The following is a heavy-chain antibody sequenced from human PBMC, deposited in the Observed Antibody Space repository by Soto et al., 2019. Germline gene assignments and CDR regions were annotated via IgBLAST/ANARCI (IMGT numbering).Heavy chain of an antibody. D-gene: IGHD6-19*01. CDR2: IKQDGSEK. Sequence: GGSLRLSCAASGFTFSSYWMSWVRQAPGKGLEWVANIKQDGSEKYYVDSVKGRFTISRDNAKNSLYLQMNSLRAEDTAVYYCARASSNVQWLGLARRDNWFDPWGQGTLVTISS. V-gene: IGHV3-7*05. CDR1: GFTFSSYW. J-gene: IGHJ5*02. CDR3: ARASSNVQWLGLARRDNWFDP.